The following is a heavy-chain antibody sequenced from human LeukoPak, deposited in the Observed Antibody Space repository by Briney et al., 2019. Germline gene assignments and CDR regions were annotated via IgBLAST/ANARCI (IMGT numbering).Heavy chain of an antibody. CDR3: AKDRTVGASYWYFDL. J-gene: IGHJ2*01. V-gene: IGHV3-30-3*01. CDR1: GFTFSSYA. CDR2: ISYDGSNK. Sequence: PGGSLRLSCAASGFTFSSYAMHWVRQAPGKGLEWVAVISYDGSNKYYADSVKGRFTISRDSSRNTLFLHMNTLRAEDTAIYYCAKDRTVGASYWYFDLWGRGTLVTVSP. D-gene: IGHD1-26*01.